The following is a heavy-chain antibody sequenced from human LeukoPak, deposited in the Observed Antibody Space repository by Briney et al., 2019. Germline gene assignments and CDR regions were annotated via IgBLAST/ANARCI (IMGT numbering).Heavy chain of an antibody. V-gene: IGHV1-46*01. CDR1: GYTFTSYY. D-gene: IGHD3-10*01. CDR2: INPSGGST. J-gene: IGHJ6*04. CDR3: AREGGVVRGVWRYGMDV. Sequence: ASVKVSCKASGYTFTSYYMHWVRQAPGQGLEWMGIINPSGGSTSYAQKFQGRVTVTRDTSTSTVYMELSSLRSEDTAVYYCAREGGVVRGVWRYGMDVWGKGTTVTVSS.